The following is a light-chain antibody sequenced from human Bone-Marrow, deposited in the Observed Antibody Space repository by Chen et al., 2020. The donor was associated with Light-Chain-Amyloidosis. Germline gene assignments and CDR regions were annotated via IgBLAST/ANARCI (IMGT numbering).Light chain of an antibody. CDR2: DVI. V-gene: IGLV2-11*01. CDR3: CSLAGRYTLV. CDR1: SSDVGGYNY. J-gene: IGLJ2*01. Sequence: QFALTQPPSVSGYPGQAVTISCSGTSSDVGGYNYGSWYVQPPGKTPNLIIYDVIKRPSWFPVRFSASKSGKAASLAISRLQAEDEADYYCCSLAGRYTLVFGGGTKLTVL.